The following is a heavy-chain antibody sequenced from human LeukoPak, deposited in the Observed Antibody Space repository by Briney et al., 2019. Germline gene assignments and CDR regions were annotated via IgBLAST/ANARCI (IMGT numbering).Heavy chain of an antibody. CDR2: IFNDGST. Sequence: PGGSHRLSCAASGFTVRSNYMSWVRQAPGKGLEWVSLIFNDGSTYYADSVKARFTISRDNSMDTLYLQMNSLRVEDTAVYYRARDPGGDNAYWGQGTIRTVSS. CDR3: ARDPGGDNAY. J-gene: IGHJ4*02. CDR1: GFTVRSNY. D-gene: IGHD4-17*01. V-gene: IGHV3-66*01.